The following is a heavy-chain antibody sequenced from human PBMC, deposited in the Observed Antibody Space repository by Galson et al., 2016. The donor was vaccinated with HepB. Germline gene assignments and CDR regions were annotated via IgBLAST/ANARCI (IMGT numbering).Heavy chain of an antibody. V-gene: IGHV6-1*01. J-gene: IGHJ4*02. CDR3: ASSDYGDYGGREFDY. CDR2: TYYRSNWHN. D-gene: IGHD4-17*01. Sequence: CAISGDSVSSDTAAWNWIRQSPSRGLEWLGRTYYRSNWHNDYAVSVKSRISINPDISKNQFSLQLNSVTPEDTAVYYCASSDYGDYGGREFDYWGQGTLVTVSS. CDR1: GDSVSSDTAA.